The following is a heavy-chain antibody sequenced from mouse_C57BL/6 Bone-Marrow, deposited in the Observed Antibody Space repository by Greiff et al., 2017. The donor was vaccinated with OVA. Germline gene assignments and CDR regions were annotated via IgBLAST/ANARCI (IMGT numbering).Heavy chain of an antibody. CDR2: IYPSDSET. V-gene: IGHV1-61*01. D-gene: IGHD2-3*01. J-gene: IGHJ2*01. CDR3: ASSDGYSDY. CDR1: GYTFTSYW. Sequence: QVQLQQPGAELVRPGSSVKLSCKASGYTFTSYWMDWVKQRPGQGLEWIGNIYPSDSETHYNQKFKDKATLTVDKSSSTAYIQLSSLTSEDSAVYYCASSDGYSDYWGQGTTLTVSS.